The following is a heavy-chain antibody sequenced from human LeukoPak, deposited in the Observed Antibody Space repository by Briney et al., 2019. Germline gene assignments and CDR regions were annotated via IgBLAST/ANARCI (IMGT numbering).Heavy chain of an antibody. Sequence: GRSLRLSCAASGFTFSSYAMHWVRQAPGKGLEWVGRIKSKTDGGTTDYAAPVKGRFTISRDDSKNTLYLQMNSLKTEDTAVYYCTTDSGYDIVDCWGQGTLVTVSS. D-gene: IGHD3-22*01. J-gene: IGHJ4*02. CDR1: GFTFSSYA. V-gene: IGHV3-15*01. CDR3: TTDSGYDIVDC. CDR2: IKSKTDGGTT.